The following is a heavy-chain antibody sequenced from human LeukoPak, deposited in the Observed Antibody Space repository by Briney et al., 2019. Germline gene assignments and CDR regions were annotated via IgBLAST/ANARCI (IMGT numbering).Heavy chain of an antibody. CDR3: ARDNRGYSGYDPLDY. D-gene: IGHD5-12*01. CDR1: GFTFSSYG. J-gene: IGHJ4*02. CDR2: IWYDGSNK. V-gene: IGHV3-33*01. Sequence: GRSLRLSCAASGFTFSSYGMHWVRQAPGKGLEWVAVIWYDGSNKYYADSVKGRFTISRDNSKNTLYLQMDSLRAEDTAVYYCARDNRGYSGYDPLDYWGQGTLVTVSS.